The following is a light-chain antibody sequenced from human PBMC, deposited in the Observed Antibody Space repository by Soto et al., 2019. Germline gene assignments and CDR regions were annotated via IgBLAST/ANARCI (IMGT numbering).Light chain of an antibody. CDR3: QQSHSIPLT. CDR1: QGIRND. V-gene: IGKV1-6*01. Sequence: AIQLTQSPSSLSASVGDRVTITCRASQGIRNDLGWYQQKPGKAPKLLIYAASSLQSGVPSRFSGSASGTDFTLTIRSLQPEDFATYYCQQSHSIPLTFGQGTKVDIK. CDR2: AAS. J-gene: IGKJ1*01.